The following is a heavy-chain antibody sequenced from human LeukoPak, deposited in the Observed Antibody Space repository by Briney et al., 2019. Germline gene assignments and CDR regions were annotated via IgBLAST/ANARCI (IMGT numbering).Heavy chain of an antibody. V-gene: IGHV1-2*02. CDR2: INPNRGDT. Sequence: ASVNVSCTPSGYIFTGYYMHWVRRAPRQGLEWMGWINPNRGDTHYAQNFHGRVTMTSDTSITTGYMELTRLTSDDTGVYYCARDPAAAGNYWGQGTLVSVSS. D-gene: IGHD6-13*01. J-gene: IGHJ4*02. CDR1: GYIFTGYY. CDR3: ARDPAAAGNY.